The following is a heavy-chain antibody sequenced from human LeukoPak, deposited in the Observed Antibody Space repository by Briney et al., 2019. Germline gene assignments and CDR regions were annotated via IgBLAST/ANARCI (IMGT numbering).Heavy chain of an antibody. CDR1: GGPINSGGYY. J-gene: IGHJ4*02. V-gene: IGHV4-31*03. CDR3: ASYNYDSSGYFRYFDY. CDR2: IYYSGST. Sequence: SETLSLTCTVSGGPINSGGYYWSWIRQHPGKGLEWIAYIYYSGSTYYNPSLKSRVTISVDTSKNQFSLKLSSVTAADTAVYYCASYNYDSSGYFRYFDYWGQGTLVTVSS. D-gene: IGHD3-22*01.